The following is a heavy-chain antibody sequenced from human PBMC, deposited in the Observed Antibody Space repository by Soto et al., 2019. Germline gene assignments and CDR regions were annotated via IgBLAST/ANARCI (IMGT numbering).Heavy chain of an antibody. D-gene: IGHD3-22*01. V-gene: IGHV3-73*01. J-gene: IGHJ4*02. CDR3: TRRKTYYDSSGYYSDY. CDR2: IRSKANSYAT. CDR1: GFTFSGSA. Sequence: GGSLRLSCAASGFTFSGSAMHWVRQASGKGLEWVGRIRSKANSYATAYAASVKGRFTISRDDSKNTAYLQMNSLKTEDTAVYYCTRRKTYYDSSGYYSDYWGQGTLVTVSS.